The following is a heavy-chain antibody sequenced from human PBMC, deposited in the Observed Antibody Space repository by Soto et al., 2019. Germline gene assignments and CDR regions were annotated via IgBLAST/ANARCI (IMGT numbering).Heavy chain of an antibody. CDR3: ARAFYYVCWSGYYLFDY. CDR2: IYSSGST. CDR1: GGSISSHY. Sequence: SETLSLTCTVSGGSISSHYWSWIRQPPGKGLEWIGYIYSSGSTNYNPSLKSRVTISLDTSKNQFSLNLSSVTAADTAVYYCARAFYYVCWSGYYLFDYWGQGTLVTVSS. V-gene: IGHV4-59*11. J-gene: IGHJ4*02. D-gene: IGHD3-3*01.